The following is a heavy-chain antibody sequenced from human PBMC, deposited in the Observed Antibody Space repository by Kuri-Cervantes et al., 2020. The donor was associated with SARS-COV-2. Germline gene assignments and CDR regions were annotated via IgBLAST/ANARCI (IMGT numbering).Heavy chain of an antibody. J-gene: IGHJ4*02. CDR1: GFTFSSYA. D-gene: IGHD6-13*01. CDR3: ARELGSWPFDY. V-gene: IGHV3-23*01. CDR2: ISGSGGST. Sequence: GESLKISCAASGFTFSSYAMHWVRQAPGKGLEWVSAISGSGGSTYYADSVKGRFTISRDNSKNTLYLQMNSLRAEDTAVYYCARELGSWPFDYWGQGTLVTVSS.